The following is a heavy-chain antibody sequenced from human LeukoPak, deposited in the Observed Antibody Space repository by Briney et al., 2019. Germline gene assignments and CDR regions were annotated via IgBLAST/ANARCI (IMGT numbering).Heavy chain of an antibody. V-gene: IGHV3-49*04. D-gene: IGHD2-2*01. CDR2: IRNKAYGGTT. CDR3: TRDGSTNSPANWFDP. J-gene: IGHJ5*02. Sequence: GGSLRLSCTASGFTFGDYAMSWVRQAPGQGLECVGFIRNKAYGGTTEYAASVKGRFTISRDDSKSIAYLQMNSLKTEDTAEYYCTRDGSTNSPANWFDPWGRGTLVTVSS. CDR1: GFTFGDYA.